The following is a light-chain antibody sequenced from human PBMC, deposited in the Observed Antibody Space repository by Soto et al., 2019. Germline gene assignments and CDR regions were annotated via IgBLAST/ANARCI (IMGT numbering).Light chain of an antibody. J-gene: IGKJ4*01. CDR2: DIF. CDR1: QYINTR. CDR3: QQGDNWPLT. Sequence: EIVLTQSPATLSSFPGDRVTLSCRASQYINTRLAWYQHRPGQAPRLLIYDIFNRATGVPARFSGSGSGTDFTLTISSLEPEDFAVYYCQQGDNWPLTFGGGTKVEIK. V-gene: IGKV3-11*01.